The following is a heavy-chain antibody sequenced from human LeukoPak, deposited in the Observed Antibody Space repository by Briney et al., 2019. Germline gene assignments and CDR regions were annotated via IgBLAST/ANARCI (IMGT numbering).Heavy chain of an antibody. D-gene: IGHD6-13*01. Sequence: PSETLSLTCTVSGGSISIGGYYWSWIRQHPGKGLEWIGYIYYSGSTYYNPSLKSRVTISVDTSKNQFSLKLSSVTAADTAVYYCARDRDDTDTAAGGYYFDYWGQGTLVTVSS. V-gene: IGHV4-31*03. J-gene: IGHJ4*02. CDR1: GGSISIGGYY. CDR2: IYYSGST. CDR3: ARDRDDTDTAAGGYYFDY.